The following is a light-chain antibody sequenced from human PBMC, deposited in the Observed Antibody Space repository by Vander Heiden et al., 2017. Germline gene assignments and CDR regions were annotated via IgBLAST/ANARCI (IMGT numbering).Light chain of an antibody. J-gene: IGKJ3*01. CDR2: GAS. CDR1: QSVSSSH. V-gene: IGKV3-20*01. CDR3: QHYGTSPLT. Sequence: EIVLTQSPGTLSLSPGERAILSCRASQSVSSSHLAWYQQKPGQAPRLLIYGASSRATGIPDRFSGSGSGTDFTLTINRLEPEDFVVYYCQHYGTSPLTFGPGTKVDIK.